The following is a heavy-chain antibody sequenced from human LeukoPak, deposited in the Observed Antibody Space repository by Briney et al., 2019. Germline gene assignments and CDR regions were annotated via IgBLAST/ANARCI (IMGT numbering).Heavy chain of an antibody. V-gene: IGHV1-2*02. CDR3: ARVAGGDWYYFDF. D-gene: IGHD2-21*02. CDR2: INLNSGGT. Sequence: ASVKVSCKASGYTFTAYYMHWVRQAPGQGLEWMGWINLNSGGTNYAQKFLGRVTMTRDTSISAAYMDLSRLGSDDTAVYYCARVAGGDWYYFDFWGQGTLVTVSS. CDR1: GYTFTAYY. J-gene: IGHJ4*02.